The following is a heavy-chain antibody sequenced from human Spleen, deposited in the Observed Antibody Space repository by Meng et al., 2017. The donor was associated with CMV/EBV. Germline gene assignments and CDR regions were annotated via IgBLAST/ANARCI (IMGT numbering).Heavy chain of an antibody. D-gene: IGHD1-26*01. V-gene: IGHV3-21*01. CDR1: GFTFSSYS. Sequence: SCKASGFTFSSYSMNWVRQAPGKGMEWVSSISSSSSYIYYTVSVKGRFTSSSDNAKNSLYLQKNSLRAEDTAVYYCARDRVGATEHWGQGTLVTVSS. CDR3: ARDRVGATEH. J-gene: IGHJ4*02. CDR2: ISSSSSYI.